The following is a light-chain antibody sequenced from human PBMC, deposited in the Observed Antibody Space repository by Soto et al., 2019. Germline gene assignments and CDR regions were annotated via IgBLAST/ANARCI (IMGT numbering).Light chain of an antibody. V-gene: IGKV3-11*01. CDR2: DAS. Sequence: EIVMTQSPATLSVSPGERAALSCRASQSVSSYLAWYQQKPGQAPRLLIYDASNRVTGIPARFSGSGSGTDFTLTIRSLEPEDFAAYYCQQRSNWPITFGQGTRLEI. CDR1: QSVSSY. J-gene: IGKJ5*01. CDR3: QQRSNWPIT.